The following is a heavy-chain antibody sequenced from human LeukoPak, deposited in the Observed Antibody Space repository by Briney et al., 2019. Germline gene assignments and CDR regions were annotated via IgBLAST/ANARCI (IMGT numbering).Heavy chain of an antibody. CDR3: ARDQRIGTYYFDY. V-gene: IGHV1-3*01. Sequence: GASVKVSCKASGYTFTSYAMHWVRQAPGQRLEWMGWINAGNGNTKYSQKFQGRVTITRSTSASTAYMELSSLRSEGTAVYYCARDQRIGTYYFDYWGQGTLVTVSS. J-gene: IGHJ4*02. CDR1: GYTFTSYA. D-gene: IGHD2-15*01. CDR2: INAGNGNT.